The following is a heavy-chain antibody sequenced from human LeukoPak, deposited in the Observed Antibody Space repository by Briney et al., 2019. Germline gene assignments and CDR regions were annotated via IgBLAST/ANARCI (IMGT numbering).Heavy chain of an antibody. J-gene: IGHJ4*02. CDR3: ARDLYAYGDYDVGDPVDY. CDR2: MSAYNGNT. D-gene: IGHD4-17*01. V-gene: IGHV1-18*01. Sequence: ASVKVSCKASGYTFSSYGISWVRQAPGQGLEWMGWMSAYNGNTNYAQKLQGRVTMTTDTSTSTAYMELRSLRSDDTAVYYCARDLYAYGDYDVGDPVDYWGQGTLVTVSS. CDR1: GYTFSSYG.